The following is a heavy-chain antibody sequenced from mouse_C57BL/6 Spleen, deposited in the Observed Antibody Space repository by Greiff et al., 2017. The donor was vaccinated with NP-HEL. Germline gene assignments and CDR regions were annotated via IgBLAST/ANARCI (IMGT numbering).Heavy chain of an antibody. V-gene: IGHV1-50*01. CDR2: IDPSDSYT. J-gene: IGHJ2*01. CDR1: GYTFTSYW. D-gene: IGHD2-5*01. Sequence: QVHVKQPGAELVKPGASVKLSCKASGYTFTSYWMQWVKQRPGQGLEWIGEIDPSDSYTNYNQKFKGKATLTVDTSSSTAYMQLSSLTSEDSAVYYCARRYYSNSPYYFDYWGQGTTLTVSS. CDR3: ARRYYSNSPYYFDY.